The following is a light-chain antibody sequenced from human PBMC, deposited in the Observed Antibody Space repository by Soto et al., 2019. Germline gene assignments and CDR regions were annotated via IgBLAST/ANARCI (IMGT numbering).Light chain of an antibody. Sequence: EIVLTQSPGTLSLSPGERASLSCRASQSVTSSYLAWYQQKPDQAPRLLIFGAYNRAAGIPDRFSGSGSGTDFTLTISRLDPEDFAVYYCHQYGTTFGQGTKVEIK. J-gene: IGKJ1*01. CDR2: GAY. V-gene: IGKV3-20*01. CDR3: HQYGTT. CDR1: QSVTSSY.